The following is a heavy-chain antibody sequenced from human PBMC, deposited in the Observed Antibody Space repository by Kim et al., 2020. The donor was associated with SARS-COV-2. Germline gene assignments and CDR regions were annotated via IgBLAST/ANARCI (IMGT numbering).Heavy chain of an antibody. CDR1: GASITSWNS. CDR2: MHHSGRA. Sequence: SETLSLTCAVSGASITSWNSWRWVRQPPGRGLEWIGEMHHSGRANYNPSLKSRITILIDKSNNQLSLMLSSVTAADTAVYYCARHGGYFFDYWGQGTLVT. J-gene: IGHJ4*02. D-gene: IGHD2-15*01. CDR3: ARHGGYFFDY. V-gene: IGHV4-4*02.